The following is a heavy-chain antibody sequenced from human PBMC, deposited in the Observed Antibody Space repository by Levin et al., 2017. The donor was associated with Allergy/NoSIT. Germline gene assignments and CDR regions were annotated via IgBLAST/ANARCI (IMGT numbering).Heavy chain of an antibody. CDR2: TPSNGYNT. CDR3: ARYDDEAMIDY. D-gene: IGHD3-16*01. J-gene: IGHJ4*02. V-gene: IGHV3-23*01. CDR1: GFTFSGHA. Sequence: GESLKISCVASGFTFSGHAMSWVRQAPGKGLEWVSATPSNGYNTYYADSVKGRFTISRDNSKNTLYLEMHSLRAEDTAVYYCARYDDEAMIDYWGRGTLVTVSS.